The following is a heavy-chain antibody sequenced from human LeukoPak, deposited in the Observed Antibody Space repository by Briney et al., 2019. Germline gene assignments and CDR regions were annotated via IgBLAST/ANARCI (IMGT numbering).Heavy chain of an antibody. CDR2: IYHTGST. CDR3: ASRKLGNDY. D-gene: IGHD7-27*01. V-gene: IGHV4-61*05. Sequence: SETLSLTCTVSGDSISGSSFYWGWIRQPPGKGLEWIGYIYHTGSTSYSPSLKSRVTISADTSQNQFSLKLSSVTAADTAVYYCASRKLGNDYWGQGTLVTVSS. J-gene: IGHJ4*02. CDR1: GDSISGSSFY.